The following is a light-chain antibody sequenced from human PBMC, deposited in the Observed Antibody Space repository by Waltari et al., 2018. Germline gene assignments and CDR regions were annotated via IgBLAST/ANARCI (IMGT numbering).Light chain of an antibody. J-gene: IGKJ5*01. Sequence: AIRITQSPSSLSASTGDRVTITWRASQGISSYLAWYQQKPGKAPKLLIYAASTLQSGVPSRFSGSGSGTDFTLTISCLQSEDFATYYCQQYYSYPLFGQGTRLEIK. V-gene: IGKV1-8*01. CDR2: AAS. CDR1: QGISSY. CDR3: QQYYSYPL.